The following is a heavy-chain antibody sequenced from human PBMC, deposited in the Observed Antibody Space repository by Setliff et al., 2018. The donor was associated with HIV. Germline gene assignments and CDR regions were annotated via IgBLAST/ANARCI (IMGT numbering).Heavy chain of an antibody. CDR3: VRPLGRSSSQGWFDP. J-gene: IGHJ5*02. CDR1: KFIFSSYS. V-gene: IGHV3-7*01. Sequence: GGSLRLSCVASKFIFSSYSMSWVRQAPGKGLEWVANIKQDGSEKYYVDSVKGRFTISRDNAKNSLYLQLNSLRVEDTAMYYCVRPLGRSSSQGWFDPWGQGTLVTVSS. CDR2: IKQDGSEK. D-gene: IGHD6-6*01.